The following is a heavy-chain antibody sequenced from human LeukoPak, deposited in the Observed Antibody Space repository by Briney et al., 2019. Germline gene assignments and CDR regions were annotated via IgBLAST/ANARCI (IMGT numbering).Heavy chain of an antibody. D-gene: IGHD5-24*01. CDR1: GFTFNINS. CDR2: ISSSSSNT. CDR3: ARDQDGYTLRALDY. V-gene: IGHV3-21*01. J-gene: IGHJ4*02. Sequence: GGSLRLSCAASGFTFNINSMNWVRQVPGKGLDWVSSISSSSSNTYYTDSVKGRFTISRDNAKNSLYLQMNSLRLEDTAVYYCARDQDGYTLRALDYWGQGTLVTVSS.